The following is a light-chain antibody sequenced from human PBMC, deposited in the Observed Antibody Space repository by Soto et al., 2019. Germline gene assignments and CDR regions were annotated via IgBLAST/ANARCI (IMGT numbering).Light chain of an antibody. V-gene: IGKV3-11*01. CDR3: QQSSNWPPVFT. Sequence: EIVLTQSPANMSLSPGERATLSCRASQSVTNYLAWYQQKPGQAPRLLIYDTSNRAAGIPARFSGSGSGADFTLTISSLEPEDFAVYYCQQSSNWPPVFTFGPGTKVEIK. J-gene: IGKJ3*01. CDR1: QSVTNY. CDR2: DTS.